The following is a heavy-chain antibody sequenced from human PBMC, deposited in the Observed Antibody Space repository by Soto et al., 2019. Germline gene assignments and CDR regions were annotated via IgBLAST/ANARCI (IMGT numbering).Heavy chain of an antibody. CDR3: ARSLPGTYGAFDL. J-gene: IGHJ3*01. Sequence: GGSLRLSCAASEFTFRSYWMHWVRQSPGKGLVWVSRISGDGSSANYADSVKGRFTISRDNAKNTVYLQIDSLRAEDTAVYYCARSLPGTYGAFDLWGQGTMVTVSS. D-gene: IGHD1-7*01. CDR2: ISGDGSSA. V-gene: IGHV3-74*01. CDR1: EFTFRSYW.